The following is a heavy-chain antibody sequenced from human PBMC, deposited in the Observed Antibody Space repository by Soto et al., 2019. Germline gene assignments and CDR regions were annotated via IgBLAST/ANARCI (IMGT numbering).Heavy chain of an antibody. Sequence: VGSLRLSCTASGFSFTNYWMNWVRQAPGKGLEWVANIKQDGSEKYYVDSVKGRFTISRDNAKNSLYLQMNSLRAEDTAVYYCARTIQGIMVLGDIMYYYGLDVWGQGTTVTVAS. CDR2: IKQDGSEK. CDR3: ARTIQGIMVLGDIMYYYGLDV. J-gene: IGHJ6*02. CDR1: GFSFTNYW. D-gene: IGHD3-10*01. V-gene: IGHV3-7*03.